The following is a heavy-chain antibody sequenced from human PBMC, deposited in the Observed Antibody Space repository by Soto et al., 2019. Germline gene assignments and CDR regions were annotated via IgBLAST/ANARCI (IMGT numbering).Heavy chain of an antibody. D-gene: IGHD6-19*01. CDR1: GFTFSSYG. J-gene: IGHJ4*02. Sequence: GGSLRLSCAASGFTFSSYGMHWVRQAPGKGLEWVAVISYDGSNKYYADSVKGRFTISRDNSKNTLYLQMNSLRAEDTAVYYCAKEHTPKSSGWYDPSFDYWGQGTLVTVSP. CDR3: AKEHTPKSSGWYDPSFDY. V-gene: IGHV3-30*18. CDR2: ISYDGSNK.